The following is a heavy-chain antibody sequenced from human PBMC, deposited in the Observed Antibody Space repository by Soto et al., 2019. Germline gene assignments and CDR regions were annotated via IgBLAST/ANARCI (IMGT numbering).Heavy chain of an antibody. CDR3: AKVTDCGVSRCDDGIDF. CDR1: GFTFSSYS. Sequence: EVQLLESGGGLAQPGGSLRLSCAASGFTFSSYSMNWVRQAPGKGLEWVSIISGSGGVTSYADSVKGRFTISRDNSKNSLFLQMKSLRDEDTAVYYCAKVTDCGVSRCDDGIDFWGHGTLVTVS. J-gene: IGHJ3*01. CDR2: ISGSGGVT. V-gene: IGHV3-23*01. D-gene: IGHD2-21*01.